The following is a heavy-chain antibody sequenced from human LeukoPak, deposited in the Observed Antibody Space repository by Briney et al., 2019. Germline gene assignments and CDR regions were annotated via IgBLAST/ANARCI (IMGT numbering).Heavy chain of an antibody. CDR1: GFTFSDAW. Sequence: NPGGSLRLSCTASGFTFSDAWVTWVRQAPGKGLEWVGRIRSQTSGGTTDYAAPVNGRFTISRDDSKNTIFLQMNSLKTEDTAVYYCNTFNWNSPFDYWGQGTLVTVSS. V-gene: IGHV3-15*01. D-gene: IGHD1-20*01. CDR3: NTFNWNSPFDY. J-gene: IGHJ4*02. CDR2: IRSQTSGGTT.